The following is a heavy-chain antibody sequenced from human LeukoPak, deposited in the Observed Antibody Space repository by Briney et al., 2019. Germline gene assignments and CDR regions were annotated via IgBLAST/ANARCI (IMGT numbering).Heavy chain of an antibody. CDR3: ARVRMIRGPALGQVGGIY. CDR2: INSGGSTI. D-gene: IGHD1-14*01. V-gene: IGHV3-48*03. J-gene: IGHJ4*02. Sequence: PGGSLRLSCAASGFTFSNYAMNWVRQAPGKGLEWISYINSGGSTIYYADSVKGRFTISRDNAKNSLSLQMNSLRAEDTAVYYCARVRMIRGPALGQVGGIYWGQGTLVTVSS. CDR1: GFTFSNYA.